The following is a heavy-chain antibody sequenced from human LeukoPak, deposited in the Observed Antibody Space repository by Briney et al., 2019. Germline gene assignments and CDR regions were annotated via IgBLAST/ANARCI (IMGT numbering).Heavy chain of an antibody. D-gene: IGHD6-13*01. CDR1: GFTFSGTA. CDR3: TALGIAAAGTNY. CDR2: IRSKANSFAT. J-gene: IGHJ4*02. V-gene: IGHV3-73*01. Sequence: GGSLRLSCAASGFTFSGTAMHWVRQASGKGLEWVGRIRSKANSFATAYAASVEGRFTISRDDSKNTAYLQMNSLKTEDTAVYYCTALGIAAAGTNYWGQGTLVTVSS.